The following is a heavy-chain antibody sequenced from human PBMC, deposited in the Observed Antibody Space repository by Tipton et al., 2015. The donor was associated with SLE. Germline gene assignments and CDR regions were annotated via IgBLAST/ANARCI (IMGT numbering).Heavy chain of an antibody. CDR1: GGSISSSSYY. CDR3: ATNSGWLYDAFEI. J-gene: IGHJ3*02. V-gene: IGHV4-39*07. CDR2: IYYSGST. D-gene: IGHD6-19*01. Sequence: GLVKLSLTLTLACTVSGGSISSSSYYWGWIRQPPGKGLEWIGSIYYSGSTYYNPSLKSRVTISVDTSKNQFSLKLSSVTAADTAVYYCATNSGWLYDAFEIWGQGTMVSVSS.